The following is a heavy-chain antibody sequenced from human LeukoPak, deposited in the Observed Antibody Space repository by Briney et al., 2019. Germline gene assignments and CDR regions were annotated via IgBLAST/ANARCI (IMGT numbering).Heavy chain of an antibody. V-gene: IGHV3-23*01. CDR2: LSGSGDNT. CDR3: AKARYYDFWSGYKGDAFEI. Sequence: GGSLRLSCAASGFTFSMYVMSWVRQAPGKGLEWVSGLSGSGDNTFYADSVKGRFTISRDNSKNTLFLQTNTLRAEDTALYYCAKARYYDFWSGYKGDAFEIWGRGTMVVVSS. J-gene: IGHJ3*02. CDR1: GFTFSMYV. D-gene: IGHD3-3*01.